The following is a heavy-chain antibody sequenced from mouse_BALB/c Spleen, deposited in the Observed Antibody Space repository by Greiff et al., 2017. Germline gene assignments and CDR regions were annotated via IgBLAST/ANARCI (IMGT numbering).Heavy chain of an antibody. CDR1: GFTFSSYT. CDR2: ISNGGGST. V-gene: IGHV5-12-2*01. CDR3: ARPPKEFYWYFDV. Sequence: EVKVVESGGGLVQPGGSLKLSCAASGFTFSSYTMSWVRQTPEKRLEWVAYISNGGGSTYYPDTVKGRFTISRDNAKNTLYLQMSSLKSEDTAMYYCARPPKEFYWYFDVWGAGTTVTVSS. J-gene: IGHJ1*01.